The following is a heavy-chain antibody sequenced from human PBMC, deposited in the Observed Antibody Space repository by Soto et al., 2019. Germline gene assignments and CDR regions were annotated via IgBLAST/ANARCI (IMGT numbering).Heavy chain of an antibody. D-gene: IGHD3-22*01. Sequence: EAQLVESGGGLVQPGGSLRLSCAASGFTFTSYWMHWVRQAPGKGLVWVSRINSDGRSTSYADSVKGRFTISRDNAKNTLYLQMNSLRAEDTAVYYCARDYYDSSGYLNWFDPWGQGTLVTVSS. CDR2: INSDGRST. J-gene: IGHJ5*02. V-gene: IGHV3-74*01. CDR1: GFTFTSYW. CDR3: ARDYYDSSGYLNWFDP.